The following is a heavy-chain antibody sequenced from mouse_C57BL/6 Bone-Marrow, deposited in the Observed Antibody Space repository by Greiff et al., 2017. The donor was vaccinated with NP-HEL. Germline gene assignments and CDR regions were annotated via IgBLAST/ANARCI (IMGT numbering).Heavy chain of an antibody. CDR3: TRDRWLLYFDV. Sequence: EVKLQESGEGLVKPGGSLKLSCAASGFTFSSYAMSWVRQTPEKRLEWVAYISSGGDYIYYADTVKGRFTISRDNARNTLYLQMSSLKSEDTAMYYCTRDRWLLYFDVWGTGTTVTVSS. V-gene: IGHV5-9-1*02. CDR2: ISSGGDYI. D-gene: IGHD2-14*01. CDR1: GFTFSSYA. J-gene: IGHJ1*03.